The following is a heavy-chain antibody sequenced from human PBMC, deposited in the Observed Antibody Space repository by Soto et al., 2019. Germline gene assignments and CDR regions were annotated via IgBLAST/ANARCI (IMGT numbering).Heavy chain of an antibody. Sequence: PGGSLRLSCGASGFTFRSYGIHWGRQAPGKGLEWVAVISYDGSKKYYADSVKGRFTISRDNSKNTLYLQMNSLRVEDTAVYYCAKGGPFSIAAAGTQWGQGTLVTVSS. CDR3: AKGGPFSIAAAGTQ. CDR1: GFTFRSYG. D-gene: IGHD6-13*01. J-gene: IGHJ4*02. CDR2: ISYDGSKK. V-gene: IGHV3-30*18.